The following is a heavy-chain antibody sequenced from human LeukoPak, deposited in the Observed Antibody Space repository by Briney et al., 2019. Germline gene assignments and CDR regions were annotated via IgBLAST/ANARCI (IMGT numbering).Heavy chain of an antibody. CDR2: ISSSSSYI. D-gene: IGHD3-10*01. Sequence: GGSLRLSCAASGFTFSSYEMNWVRQAPGKGLEWVSSISSSSSYIYYADSVKGRFTISRDNAKNSLYLQMNSLRAEDTAVYYCARGVGFGDPFDYWGQGTLVTVSS. J-gene: IGHJ4*02. CDR1: GFTFSSYE. CDR3: ARGVGFGDPFDY. V-gene: IGHV3-21*01.